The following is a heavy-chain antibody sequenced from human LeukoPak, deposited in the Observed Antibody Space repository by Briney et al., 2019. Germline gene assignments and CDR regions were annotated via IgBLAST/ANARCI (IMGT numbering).Heavy chain of an antibody. V-gene: IGHV1-46*01. CDR2: INPSGGGT. D-gene: IGHD5-18*01. CDR3: ARAQGETTMGIDY. CDR1: GYTFTSYY. Sequence: ASVKVSCKASGYTFTSYYMHWVRQAPGQGLEWMGIINPSGGGTSYAQKFQGRVTMTRDTSTSTVYMELSSLRSEDPAVYYCARAQGETTMGIDYWGQGTLVTVSS. J-gene: IGHJ4*02.